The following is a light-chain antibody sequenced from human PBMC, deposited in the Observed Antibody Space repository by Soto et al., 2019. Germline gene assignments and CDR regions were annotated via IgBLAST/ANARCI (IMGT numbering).Light chain of an antibody. CDR2: EVS. Sequence: LTQPASVSWSLGQSITISCTGTSNDVGGYNYVSWYQQYPGKAPRLMLYEVSIRPSGIPNRFSGSKSGNTASLTISGLQAEDEADYYCSSYTSSILYVFGSGTKVTVL. J-gene: IGLJ1*01. CDR3: SSYTSSILYV. V-gene: IGLV2-14*01. CDR1: SNDVGGYNY.